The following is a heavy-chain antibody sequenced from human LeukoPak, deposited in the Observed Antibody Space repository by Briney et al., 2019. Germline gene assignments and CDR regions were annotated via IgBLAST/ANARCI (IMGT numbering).Heavy chain of an antibody. CDR3: VSFYETY. Sequence: GGSLRLSCAASGHYWMHWVRQAPGKGLVWVSHINGDGSWTTYADAVKGRFTISKDNAKNTVYLQMNNLRAEDTAVYYCVSFYETYWGRGTLVTVSS. D-gene: IGHD2-2*01. CDR1: GHYW. V-gene: IGHV3-74*01. J-gene: IGHJ4*02. CDR2: INGDGSWT.